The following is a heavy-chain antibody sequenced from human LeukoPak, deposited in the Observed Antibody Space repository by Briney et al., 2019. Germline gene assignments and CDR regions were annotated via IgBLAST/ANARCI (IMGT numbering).Heavy chain of an antibody. CDR2: LKSKAAGGTT. J-gene: IGHJ4*02. Sequence: GGSLRLSCAASGFSFTDARMSWVRQAPGKGLEWVGHLKSKAAGGTTDYAAPVKARFTISGDDSKNTLYLQMNSLKTEDTAVYYCTTGNYWGQGTLVTVSS. CDR1: GFSFTDAR. V-gene: IGHV3-15*01. CDR3: TTGNY.